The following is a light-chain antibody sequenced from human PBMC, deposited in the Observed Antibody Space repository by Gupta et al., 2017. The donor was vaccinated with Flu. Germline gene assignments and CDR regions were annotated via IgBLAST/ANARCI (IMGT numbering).Light chain of an antibody. CDR1: SGSVSTSYY. CDR2: NTN. CDR3: VLYMGSGSWV. Sequence: QTVVTQEPSFSVSPGGTVTLTCGLSSGSVSTSYYPSWYQQTPGQAPRTLIYNTNTLSSGVPDRFSGSILGNNAALTITGAQADDESDYYCVLYMGSGSWVFGGGTKLTVL. V-gene: IGLV8-61*01. J-gene: IGLJ3*02.